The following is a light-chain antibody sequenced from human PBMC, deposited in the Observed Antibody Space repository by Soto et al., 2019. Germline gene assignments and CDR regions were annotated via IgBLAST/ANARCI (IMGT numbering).Light chain of an antibody. Sequence: QFALTQPASVSGSPGQSITISRTGTSSDVGASNYVSWYQQHPAKAPKLIISDVNYRPSGVSNRFSGSKSGNTASLTISGLQVEDEADYYCSSYTSSSTYVFGTGTKVTVL. CDR1: SSDVGASNY. CDR2: DVN. J-gene: IGLJ1*01. CDR3: SSYTSSSTYV. V-gene: IGLV2-14*01.